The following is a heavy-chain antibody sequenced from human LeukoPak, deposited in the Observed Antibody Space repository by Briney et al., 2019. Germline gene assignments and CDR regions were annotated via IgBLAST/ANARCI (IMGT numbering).Heavy chain of an antibody. D-gene: IGHD1-1*01. V-gene: IGHV3-21*01. J-gene: IGHJ4*02. Sequence: PRGSLRLSCAASGFTFSSYSMNWVRQAPGKGLEWVSSISSGSSYIYYADSVKGRFTISRDNAKNSLYLQMNSLRAEDTAVYYCARDGNGLFDYWGQGTLVTVSS. CDR2: ISSGSSYI. CDR3: ARDGNGLFDY. CDR1: GFTFSSYS.